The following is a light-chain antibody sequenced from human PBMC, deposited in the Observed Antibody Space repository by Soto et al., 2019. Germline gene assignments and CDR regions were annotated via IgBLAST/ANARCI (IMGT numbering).Light chain of an antibody. V-gene: IGKV2-30*02. CDR2: KVS. CDR1: PSLVHSDGTAY. J-gene: IGKJ5*01. Sequence: VVMTQSAQSLPVSLCPPSSISCRSNPSLVHSDGTAYFSWFQQRPGRSPRRLIYKVSNRDSGVPDRFSGSGSGTDFALKSSRVEAEDVGVYYCMQGAHWPITFGRGTRVDI. CDR3: MQGAHWPIT.